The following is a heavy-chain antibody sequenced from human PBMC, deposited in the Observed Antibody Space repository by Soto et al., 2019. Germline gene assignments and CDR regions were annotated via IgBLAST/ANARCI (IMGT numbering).Heavy chain of an antibody. D-gene: IGHD3-22*01. Sequence: QMQLVQSGPEVKQPGTSMKVACKASGSTFSSSALQWVRQARGQRLEWIGWIVVDSGNTHYAQKFQERVTITMDMSTRTTYMELSSRRSEDTAIYYCASLRGDSSGYDCWGQGALVTVSS. CDR2: IVVDSGNT. CDR1: GSTFSSSA. CDR3: ASLRGDSSGYDC. V-gene: IGHV1-58*01. J-gene: IGHJ4*02.